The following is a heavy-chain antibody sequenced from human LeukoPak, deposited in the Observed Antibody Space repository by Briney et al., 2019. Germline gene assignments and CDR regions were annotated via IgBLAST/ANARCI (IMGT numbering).Heavy chain of an antibody. CDR2: ISDNGGNI. J-gene: IGHJ6*02. CDR3: AKAAEGSYFYAMDV. Sequence: PGGSLRLSCAASGFTFSSYAMSWVRRAPGKGLEWVSGISDNGGNIYYADSVKGRFTISRDNSKHTLYLQMNSLRAEDTAVYHCAKAAEGSYFYAMDVWGQGTTVTVFS. V-gene: IGHV3-23*01. CDR1: GFTFSSYA.